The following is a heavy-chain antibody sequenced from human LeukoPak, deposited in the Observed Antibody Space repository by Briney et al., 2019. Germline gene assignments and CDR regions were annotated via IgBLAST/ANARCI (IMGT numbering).Heavy chain of an antibody. D-gene: IGHD2-2*01. J-gene: IGHJ6*01. CDR2: IIPIFGTA. V-gene: IGHV1-69*05. CDR1: GGTFSSYA. Sequence: SVKVSCKASGGTFSSYAISWVRQAPGQGLEWMGGIIPIFGTANYAQKFQGRVTITTDESTSTAYMELSSLRSEDTAVYYCAREDIVVVPAAIYSMDVWGEGTTVTVSS. CDR3: AREDIVVVPAAIYSMDV.